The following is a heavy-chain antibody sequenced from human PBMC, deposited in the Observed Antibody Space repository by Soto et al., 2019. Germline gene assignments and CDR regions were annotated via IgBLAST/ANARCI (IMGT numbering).Heavy chain of an antibody. V-gene: IGHV1-18*01. D-gene: IGHD2-2*01. CDR3: ARTSVSTYNWFDP. CDR1: GYTFTDYD. CDR2: ISVDNGNT. Sequence: QGQLVQSGAEVKKPGASVKVSCKASGYTFTDYDISWVRQAPGQGLEWMGWISVDNGNTKYVESLQGRVTMTTDTSTSTAYMAVGSLRSAATAVYYCARTSVSTYNWFDPWGQGTLVAVSS. J-gene: IGHJ5*02.